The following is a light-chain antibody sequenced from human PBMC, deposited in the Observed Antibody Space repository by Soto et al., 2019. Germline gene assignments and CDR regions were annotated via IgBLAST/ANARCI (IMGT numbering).Light chain of an antibody. V-gene: IGKV3-15*01. CDR3: QQYNNWWT. CDR2: GAS. CDR1: QSVSSS. J-gene: IGKJ1*01. Sequence: EIVLTQSPGTLSLSPGERATLSCRASQSVSSSSLAWYQQKPGQAPRLLIYGASTRATGFPARFSGSGSGTEFTLTISSLQSEDFAVYYCQQYNNWWTFGQGTKVDIK.